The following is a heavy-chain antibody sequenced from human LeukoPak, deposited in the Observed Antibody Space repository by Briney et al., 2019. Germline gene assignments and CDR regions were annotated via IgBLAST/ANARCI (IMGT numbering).Heavy chain of an antibody. J-gene: IGHJ6*03. CDR3: ARVLRYFDWLGYYYYMDV. V-gene: IGHV3-48*01. Sequence: GGSLRLSCAASGFTFSNYNMNWVRQAPGKGLEWVSYISSTSTTIYYADSVKGRFTISRDNSKNTLYLQMNSLRAEDTAVYYCARVLRYFDWLGYYYYMDVWDKGTTVTISS. CDR2: ISSTSTTI. D-gene: IGHD3-9*01. CDR1: GFTFSNYN.